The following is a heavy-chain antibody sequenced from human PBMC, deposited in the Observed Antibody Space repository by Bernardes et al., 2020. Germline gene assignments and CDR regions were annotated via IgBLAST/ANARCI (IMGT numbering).Heavy chain of an antibody. CDR3: ATHSGRWERTDGHTDAFDI. Sequence: ASVKVSCKVSGYTLTELSMHWVRQAPGKGLEWMGGFDPEDGETIYAQKFQGRVTMTEDTSTDTAYMELSSLRSEDTAVYYCATHSGRWERTDGHTDAFDIWGQGTMVTVSS. V-gene: IGHV1-24*01. J-gene: IGHJ3*02. CDR2: FDPEDGET. D-gene: IGHD1-26*01. CDR1: GYTLTELS.